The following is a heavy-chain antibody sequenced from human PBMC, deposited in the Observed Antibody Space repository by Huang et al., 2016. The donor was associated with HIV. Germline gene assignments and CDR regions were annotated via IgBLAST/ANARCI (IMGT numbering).Heavy chain of an antibody. D-gene: IGHD1-26*01. CDR3: VRDAGGKNF. J-gene: IGHJ4*02. Sequence: VQLVESGGGLVRPGGSLRLSCAASGFSFDSYSMTWVRQAAGNTLEWLGYISSSGWNIYYADAVKGRFTISRDNARNSLFLQLSSLRVEDTAVYHCVRDAGGKNFWGQGTLVSVSS. V-gene: IGHV3-48*01. CDR2: ISSSGWNI. CDR1: GFSFDSYS.